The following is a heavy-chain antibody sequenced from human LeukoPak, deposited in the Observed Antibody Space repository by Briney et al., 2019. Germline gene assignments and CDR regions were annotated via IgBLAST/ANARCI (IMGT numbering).Heavy chain of an antibody. CDR2: IYYSGST. D-gene: IGHD4-17*01. Sequence: SETLSLTCTVSGGSISSYYWSWIRQPPGKGLEWIGYIYYSGSTNYNPSLKSRVTISVDTSKNQFSLKLSSVTAADTAVYYCARYGYGDYTLAFDHWGQGTLVTVSS. CDR1: GGSISSYY. J-gene: IGHJ4*02. V-gene: IGHV4-59*08. CDR3: ARYGYGDYTLAFDH.